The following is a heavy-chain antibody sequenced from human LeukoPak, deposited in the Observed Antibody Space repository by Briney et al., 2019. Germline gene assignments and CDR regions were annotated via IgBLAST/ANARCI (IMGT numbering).Heavy chain of an antibody. J-gene: IGHJ4*02. D-gene: IGHD3-3*01. Sequence: SETLSLTCAVSGGSFSGYYWSWIRQPPGKGLEWIGYMYYSGNTKYNPSLKSRVTISVDTSKNQFSLRLSSVTAADTAVYFCVRLYGPLEVWSGYYNGEYYFDYWGQGTLVTVSS. CDR3: VRLYGPLEVWSGYYNGEYYFDY. CDR1: GGSFSGYY. V-gene: IGHV4-59*08. CDR2: MYYSGNT.